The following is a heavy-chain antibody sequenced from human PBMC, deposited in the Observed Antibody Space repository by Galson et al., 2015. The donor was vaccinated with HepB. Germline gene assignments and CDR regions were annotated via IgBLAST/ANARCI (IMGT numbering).Heavy chain of an antibody. V-gene: IGHV3-23*01. D-gene: IGHD6-19*01. CDR2: ISDNGDST. J-gene: IGHJ4*02. CDR3: AKDAAPGSGSRYFDD. Sequence: SLRLSCAASGFTFSNYAITWVRQAPGRGLEWVSAISDNGDSTYYADSVRGRFTISRDNSKNTLYLQMNGLTADDTAVYFCAKDAAPGSGSRYFDDWGQGTLVTVSS. CDR1: GFTFSNYA.